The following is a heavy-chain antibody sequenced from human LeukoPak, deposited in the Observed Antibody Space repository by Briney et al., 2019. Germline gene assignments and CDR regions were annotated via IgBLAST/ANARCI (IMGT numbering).Heavy chain of an antibody. CDR1: GYSISSGYY. J-gene: IGHJ6*03. CDR3: TTVGQLWYNDFYYYYMDV. Sequence: ETLSLTCTVSGYSISSGYYWGWIRQPPGKGLEWVGRIKSKTDGGTTDYAAPVKGRFTISRDDSKNTLYLQMNSLKTEDTAVYYCTTVGQLWYNDFYYYYMDVWGKGTTVTVSS. V-gene: IGHV3-15*01. CDR2: IKSKTDGGTT. D-gene: IGHD5-18*01.